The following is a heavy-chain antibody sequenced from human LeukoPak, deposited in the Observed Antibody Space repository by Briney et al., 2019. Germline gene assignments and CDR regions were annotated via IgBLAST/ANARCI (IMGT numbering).Heavy chain of an antibody. CDR2: ISFAGTVA. Sequence: LSPAPSLVTLSIYAIHCVPGGPRKGQWWVAGISFAGTVAFYADSVKGRFTISRDNSKNTLYLQMNSLRADDTAVYYCARARAPVTRISSFDIWGQGTMVTVSS. CDR3: ARARAPVTRISSFDI. CDR1: LVTLSIYA. D-gene: IGHD4-17*01. J-gene: IGHJ3*02. V-gene: IGHV3-30*04.